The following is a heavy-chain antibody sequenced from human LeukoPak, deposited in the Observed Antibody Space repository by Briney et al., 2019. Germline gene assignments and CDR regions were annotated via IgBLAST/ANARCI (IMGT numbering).Heavy chain of an antibody. CDR3: ARQYCSSTSCYEISEYYFDY. D-gene: IGHD2-2*01. V-gene: IGHV4-61*01. CDR1: GGSVGSGSYY. CDR2: IYYSGST. Sequence: PSETLSLTCTVSGGSVGSGSYYWSWIRQPPGKGLEWIGYIYYSGSTNYNPSLKSRVTISVDTSKNQFSLKLSSVTAADTAVYYCARQYCSSTSCYEISEYYFDYWGQGTLVTVSS. J-gene: IGHJ4*02.